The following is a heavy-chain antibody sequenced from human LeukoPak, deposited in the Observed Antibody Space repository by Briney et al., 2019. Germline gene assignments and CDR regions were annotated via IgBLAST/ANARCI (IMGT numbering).Heavy chain of an antibody. V-gene: IGHV4-61*02. CDR1: GGSISSGSYY. J-gene: IGHJ5*02. Sequence: PSETLSLTCTVSGGSISSGSYYWSWIRQPAGKGLEWIGRIYTSGSTNYNPSLKSRVTISVDTSKNQFSLKLSSVTAADTAVYYCATAPGIAAAGRGWFDPWGQGTLVTVSS. CDR3: ATAPGIAAAGRGWFDP. D-gene: IGHD6-13*01. CDR2: IYTSGST.